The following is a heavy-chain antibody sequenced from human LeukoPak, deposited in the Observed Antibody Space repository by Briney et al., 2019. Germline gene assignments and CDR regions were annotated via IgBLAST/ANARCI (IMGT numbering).Heavy chain of an antibody. J-gene: IGHJ4*02. Sequence: PSETLSLTCAVYGGSFSGYYWSWIRQPPGKGLEWIGGINHSGSTNYNPSLKSRVTISVDTSKNQFSLKLSSVTAADTAVYYCARGLRYFVYWGQGTLVTVSS. CDR2: INHSGST. CDR3: ARGLRYFVY. CDR1: GGSFSGYY. V-gene: IGHV4-34*01. D-gene: IGHD3-9*01.